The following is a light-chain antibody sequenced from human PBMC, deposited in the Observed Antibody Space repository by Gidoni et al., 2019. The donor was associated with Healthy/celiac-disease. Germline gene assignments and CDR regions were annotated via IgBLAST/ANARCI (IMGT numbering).Light chain of an antibody. CDR3: QQRSNWPPLFT. CDR1: QSVSRY. J-gene: IGKJ3*01. Sequence: EIVFTQSPATLSWSPGERATLSCLASQSVSRYLAWYQQKPGQARRLLIYDASNRATGIPARFSGSGSGTDFTLTISSLEPEDFAVYYCQQRSNWPPLFTFGPGTKVDIK. V-gene: IGKV3-11*01. CDR2: DAS.